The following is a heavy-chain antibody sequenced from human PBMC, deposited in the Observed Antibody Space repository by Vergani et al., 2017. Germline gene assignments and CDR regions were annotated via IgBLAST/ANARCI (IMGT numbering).Heavy chain of an antibody. CDR1: GFTFSSYG. CDR2: IWYDGSNK. J-gene: IGHJ6*03. V-gene: IGHV3-33*01. Sequence: VQLVESGGGLVKPGRSLRLSCAASGFTFSSYGMHWVRQAPGKGLEWVAVIWYDGSNKYYADSVKGRFTISRDNSKNTLYLQMNSLRAEDTAVYYCAREGEAGYCSSTSCYYMDVWGKGTTVTVSS. CDR3: AREGEAGYCSSTSCYYMDV. D-gene: IGHD2-2*01.